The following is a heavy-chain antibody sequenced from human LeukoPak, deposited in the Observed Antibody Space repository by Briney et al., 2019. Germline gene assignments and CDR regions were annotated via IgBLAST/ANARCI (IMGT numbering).Heavy chain of an antibody. J-gene: IGHJ6*03. Sequence: GGSLRLSCAASGFTFSTYAMSWVRQAPGKGLEWVSLIGGSDGRTRYADSVKGRSTISRDNSKNTLYLEMNSLRAEDTAVYYCAKDSSSYDWGYMDVWGKGTTVTISS. D-gene: IGHD3-22*01. CDR3: AKDSSSYDWGYMDV. CDR1: GFTFSTYA. CDR2: IGGSDGRT. V-gene: IGHV3-23*01.